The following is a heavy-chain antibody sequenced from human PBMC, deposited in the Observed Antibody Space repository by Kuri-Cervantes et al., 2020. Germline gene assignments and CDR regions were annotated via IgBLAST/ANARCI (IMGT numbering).Heavy chain of an antibody. J-gene: IGHJ6*03. CDR1: GYSISSGHF. Sequence: SETLSPTCVVSGYSISSGHFWGWIRQAPGKGLEWIGSISESGNTYYNPSLKSRLTISVDTSKNQFSLKVTSVTAADTAVYYCARRPTGYMDVWGKGTTVTVSS. D-gene: IGHD4-17*01. V-gene: IGHV4-38-2*01. CDR2: ISESGNT. CDR3: ARRPTGYMDV.